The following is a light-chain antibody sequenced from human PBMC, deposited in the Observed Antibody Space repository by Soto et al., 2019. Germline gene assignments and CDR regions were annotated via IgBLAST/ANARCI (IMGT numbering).Light chain of an antibody. J-gene: IGKJ4*01. CDR2: GAS. CDR1: QTINNN. V-gene: IGKV3-15*01. CDR3: QLYDSLPLLT. Sequence: VMTPAPATLSVSPGERATLSCRAIQTINNNVAWYQRKDGQVTRLLIYGASTRAADVPARFSGGGSGTEFTIAISSLQPEDIATYYCQLYDSLPLLTFGGGTKVDI.